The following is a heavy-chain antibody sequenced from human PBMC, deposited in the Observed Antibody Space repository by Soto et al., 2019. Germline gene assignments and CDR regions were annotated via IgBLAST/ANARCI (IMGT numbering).Heavy chain of an antibody. CDR3: ARDRGFYVDTAMIMDV. J-gene: IGHJ6*02. CDR2: IIPIFGTA. D-gene: IGHD5-18*01. Sequence: GASVKVSCKASGVTFSSYAISWVRQAPGQGLEWMGGIIPIFGTANYAQKFQGRVTITADESTSTAYMELSSLRSEDTAVYYCARDRGFYVDTAMIMDVWGQGTTVTVSS. CDR1: GVTFSSYA. V-gene: IGHV1-69*13.